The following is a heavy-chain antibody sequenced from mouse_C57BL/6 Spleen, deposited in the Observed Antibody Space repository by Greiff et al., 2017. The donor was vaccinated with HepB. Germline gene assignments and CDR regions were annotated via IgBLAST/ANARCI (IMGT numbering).Heavy chain of an antibody. J-gene: IGHJ3*01. Sequence: EVQLQQSGPELVKPGASVKMSCKASGYTFTDYNMHWVKQSHGKSLEWIGYINPNNGGTSYNQKFKGKATLTVNKSSSTANMELRSLTSEDSAVYYCARAAQAPWFAYWGQGTLVTVSA. V-gene: IGHV1-22*01. D-gene: IGHD3-2*02. CDR1: GYTFTDYN. CDR2: INPNNGGT. CDR3: ARAAQAPWFAY.